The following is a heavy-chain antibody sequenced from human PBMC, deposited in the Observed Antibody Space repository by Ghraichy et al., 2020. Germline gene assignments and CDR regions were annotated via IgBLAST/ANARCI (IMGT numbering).Heavy chain of an antibody. Sequence: SETLSLTCAVYGGSFSGYYWSWIRQPPGKGLEWIGEINHSGSTNYNPSLKSRVTISVDTSKNQFSLKLSSVTAADTAVYYCARGNYYGSFDYWGQGTLVTVSS. J-gene: IGHJ4*02. CDR3: ARGNYYGSFDY. CDR1: GGSFSGYY. CDR2: INHSGST. V-gene: IGHV4-34*01. D-gene: IGHD3-10*01.